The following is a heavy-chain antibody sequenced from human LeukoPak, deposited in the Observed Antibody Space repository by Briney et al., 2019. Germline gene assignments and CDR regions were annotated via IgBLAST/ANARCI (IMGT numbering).Heavy chain of an antibody. D-gene: IGHD6-13*01. CDR3: ARQEQQLIYNWFDP. J-gene: IGHJ5*02. Sequence: SETLSLTCTVSGGSISSYYWSWIRQPPGKGLEWIGYIYYSGSTNYNPSLKSPVTISVDTSKNQFSLKLSSVTAADTAVYYCARQEQQLIYNWFDPWGQGTLVTVSS. CDR1: GGSISSYY. CDR2: IYYSGST. V-gene: IGHV4-59*01.